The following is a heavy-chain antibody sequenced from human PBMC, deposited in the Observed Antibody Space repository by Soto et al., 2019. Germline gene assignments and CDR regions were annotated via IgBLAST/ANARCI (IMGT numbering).Heavy chain of an antibody. V-gene: IGHV4-34*01. CDR2: INHSGST. J-gene: IGHJ3*02. CDR3: ARAPNYDFWSGYYRATNNEAFDI. CDR1: GGSFSGYY. Sequence: SETLSLTCAVYGGSFSGYYWSWIRQPPGKGLEWIGEINHSGSTNYNPSLKSRVTISVDTSKNQFSLKLSSVTAADTAVYYCARAPNYDFWSGYYRATNNEAFDIWGQGTMVTVSS. D-gene: IGHD3-3*01.